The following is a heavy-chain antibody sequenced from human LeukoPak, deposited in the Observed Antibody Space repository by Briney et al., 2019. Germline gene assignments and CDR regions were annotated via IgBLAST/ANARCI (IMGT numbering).Heavy chain of an antibody. J-gene: IGHJ2*01. CDR2: ISSSGSTF. Sequence: GGSLILSCLASGFTFRSYSMNWVRQAPGKVLEWDSYISSSGSTFYYADAVRGRFTISRDNAKNSLYLQMSSLRDEDTAVYYCATVAIEDWYFDLWGRGTLVTVSS. V-gene: IGHV3-48*02. CDR1: GFTFRSYS. D-gene: IGHD2-15*01. CDR3: ATVAIEDWYFDL.